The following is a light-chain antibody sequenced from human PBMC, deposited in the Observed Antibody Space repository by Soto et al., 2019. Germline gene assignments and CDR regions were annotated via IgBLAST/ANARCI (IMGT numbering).Light chain of an antibody. V-gene: IGKV1-39*01. CDR3: QQCYSSPLT. CDR2: AAS. J-gene: IGKJ4*01. Sequence: IQMTQSPSSLSASVGDRVTITCRASQTISNYLNWYQQQPGEAPKLLIYAASSLQSGVPSRFSGSGSGTDFTLTISSLQPEDFATYYCQQCYSSPLTFGGGTMGDI. CDR1: QTISNY.